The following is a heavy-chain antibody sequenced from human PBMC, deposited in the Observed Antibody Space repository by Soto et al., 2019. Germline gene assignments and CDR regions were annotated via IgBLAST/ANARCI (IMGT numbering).Heavy chain of an antibody. CDR2: IYHGGST. J-gene: IGHJ4*02. CDR3: ARGVVILHYFDY. D-gene: IGHD2-21*01. Sequence: QVQLQESGPGLVKPSQTLSLTCTVSGGSISSTYYWTWMRQHPGKGLEWIGYIYHGGSTNYNPSLKSRVTMSVDTSKNQISLNLSSVTAADTAVYYSARGVVILHYFDYWGQGTLVTVSS. CDR1: GGSISSTYY. V-gene: IGHV4-31*03.